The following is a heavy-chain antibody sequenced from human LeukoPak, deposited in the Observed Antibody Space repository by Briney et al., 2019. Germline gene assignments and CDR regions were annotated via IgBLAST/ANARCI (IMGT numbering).Heavy chain of an antibody. CDR2: INPNSGGT. Sequence: ASVKVSCKASGYTFTGYYMHWVRQAPGQGLEWMGWINPNSGGTNYAQKFQGRVTMTRDTSISTAYMELSRLRSDDTAVYYCAREVESFNWFDPWGQGTLVTVSS. CDR1: GYTFTGYY. J-gene: IGHJ5*02. CDR3: AREVESFNWFDP. V-gene: IGHV1-2*02.